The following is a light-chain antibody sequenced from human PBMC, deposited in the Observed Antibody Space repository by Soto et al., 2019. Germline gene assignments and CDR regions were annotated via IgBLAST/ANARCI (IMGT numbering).Light chain of an antibody. V-gene: IGKV3-11*01. CDR1: QSVSSY. CDR3: QQRSNWPPT. CDR2: DAS. Sequence: EIVLTQSPATLSLSPGERATLSCRASQSVSSYLAWHQQKPGQAPRLLIYDASNRATGIPARFSGSGSGTDFTLTISSLEPEDFAVYYCQQRSNWPPTFGPGTKVDSK. J-gene: IGKJ3*01.